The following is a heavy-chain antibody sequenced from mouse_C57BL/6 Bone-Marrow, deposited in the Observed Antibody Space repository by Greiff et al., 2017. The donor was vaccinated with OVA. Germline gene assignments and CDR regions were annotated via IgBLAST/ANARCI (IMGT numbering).Heavy chain of an antibody. CDR3: ARQGGQLRPGFAY. V-gene: IGHV5-6*01. CDR1: GFTFSSYG. Sequence: EVKVVESGGDLVKPGGSLKLSCAASGFTFSSYGMSWVRQTPDKRLEWVATISSGGSYTYYPDSVKGRFTISRDNAKNTLYLQMSSLKSEDTAMYYCARQGGQLRPGFAYWGQGTLVTVSA. J-gene: IGHJ3*01. D-gene: IGHD3-2*02. CDR2: ISSGGSYT.